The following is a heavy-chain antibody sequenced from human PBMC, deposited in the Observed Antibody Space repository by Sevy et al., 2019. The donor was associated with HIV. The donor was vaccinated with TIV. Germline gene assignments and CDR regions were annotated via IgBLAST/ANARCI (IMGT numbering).Heavy chain of an antibody. D-gene: IGHD5-12*01. CDR1: GFTFGDYA. Sequence: GGSLRLSCTSSGFTFGDYAMSWFRQAPGKWLEWVAFIRRNSHEPYGGTTEYAASVKGRFTISRDDSKSIAYLQMNSLKTEDTAVYYCTRALATADTPEYYFDYWGQGILVTVSS. V-gene: IGHV3-49*03. CDR3: TRALATADTPEYYFDY. J-gene: IGHJ4*02. CDR2: IRRNSHEPYGGTT.